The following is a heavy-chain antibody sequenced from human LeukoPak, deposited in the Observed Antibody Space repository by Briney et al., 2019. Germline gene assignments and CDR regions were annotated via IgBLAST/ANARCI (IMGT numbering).Heavy chain of an antibody. CDR2: IKNQIDGGTT. CDR3: TTARVGY. D-gene: IGHD1-26*01. Sequence: GGSLRLSCAASGFTFSNAWMSWVRQAPGKGLEWVGRIKNQIDGGTTDYSAPVKGRFTISRDDPKNTLFLQMNSLKTEDTAVYYCTTARVGYWGQGILVTVSS. J-gene: IGHJ4*02. V-gene: IGHV3-15*01. CDR1: GFTFSNAW.